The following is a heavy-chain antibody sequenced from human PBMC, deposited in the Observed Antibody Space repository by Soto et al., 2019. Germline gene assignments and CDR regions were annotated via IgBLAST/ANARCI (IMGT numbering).Heavy chain of an antibody. CDR2: MNPNSGNT. D-gene: IGHD1-1*01. Sequence: ASVKVSCKASGYTFTSYDINWVRQATGQGLEWMGWMNPNSGNTGYAQKFQGRVTMTRNTSISTAYMELSSLRSEDTAVYYCARGRTTKSTRYYYYYMDVWGKGTTVT. J-gene: IGHJ6*03. V-gene: IGHV1-8*01. CDR3: ARGRTTKSTRYYYYYMDV. CDR1: GYTFTSYD.